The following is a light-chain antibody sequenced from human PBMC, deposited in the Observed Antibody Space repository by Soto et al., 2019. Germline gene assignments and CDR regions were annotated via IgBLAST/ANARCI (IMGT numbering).Light chain of an antibody. J-gene: IGKJ1*01. CDR3: QQSSHSRR. CDR1: QSGSSNP. Sequence: SPGKRAKLACRASQSGSSNPLAWYPQKPGQAPRLLIYGGSTRATGIPIRFSGSGSETEFTLTITRLEPDEWARYYCQQSSHSRRFGHGTEVDIK. V-gene: IGKV3-20*01. CDR2: GGS.